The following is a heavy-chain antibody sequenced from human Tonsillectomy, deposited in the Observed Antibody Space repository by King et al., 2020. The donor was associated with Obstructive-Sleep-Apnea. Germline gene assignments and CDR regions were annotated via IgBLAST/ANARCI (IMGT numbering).Heavy chain of an antibody. CDR1: GGSISSYY. V-gene: IGHV4-59*08. J-gene: IGHJ6*02. CDR3: ARSIYYYYGMDV. Sequence: QLQESGPGLVKPSETLSLTCTVSGGSISSYYWSWIRQPPGKGLEWIGYIYYSGSTNYNPSLKGRVTISVDTSKNQFSLKLGSVTAADTAVYYCARSIYYYYGMDVWGQGTTVTVSS. CDR2: IYYSGST.